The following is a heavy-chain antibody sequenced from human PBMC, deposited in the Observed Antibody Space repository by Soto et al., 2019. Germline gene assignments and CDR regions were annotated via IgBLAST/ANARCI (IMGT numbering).Heavy chain of an antibody. CDR1: GFTFSSYA. Sequence: EVQLVESGGALVQPGGSLRLSCAASGFTFSSYAIHWVRQAPGKGLQYVSAISGDGDTTHYGDSVKGRFTISRDNSKSTLCLQMDSLRPEDWGVYSCARGASPHGPLDVWGRGTL. J-gene: IGHJ2*01. V-gene: IGHV3-64*07. CDR3: ARGASPHGPLDV. CDR2: ISGDGDTT.